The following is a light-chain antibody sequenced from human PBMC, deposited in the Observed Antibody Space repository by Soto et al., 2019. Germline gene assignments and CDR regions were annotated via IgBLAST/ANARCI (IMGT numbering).Light chain of an antibody. V-gene: IGLV4-69*01. CDR2: LNSDGSH. CDR1: SGHSSYA. Sequence: QPVLTQSPSASASLGASVKLTCTLSSGHSSYAIAWHQQQPEKGPRYLMKLNSDGSHSKGDGIPDRFSGSSSGAERYLTISSLQSEDESDYYCHTWGSGPVVFGGGTQLTVL. CDR3: HTWGSGPVV. J-gene: IGLJ2*01.